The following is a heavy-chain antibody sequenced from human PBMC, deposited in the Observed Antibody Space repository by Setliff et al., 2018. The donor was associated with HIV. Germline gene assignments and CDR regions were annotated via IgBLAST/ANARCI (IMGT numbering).Heavy chain of an antibody. Sequence: LRLSCAASGFSFSNYAMTWVRQAPGKGLEWVSTISATGISTYYADSVKGRFTISRDNSNNALYLQMNSLRAEDTAVYYCAKGTKYCSLGSCYADHWGQGTQVTVSS. CDR2: ISATGIST. D-gene: IGHD2-15*01. CDR3: AKGTKYCSLGSCYADH. J-gene: IGHJ4*02. V-gene: IGHV3-23*01. CDR1: GFSFSNYA.